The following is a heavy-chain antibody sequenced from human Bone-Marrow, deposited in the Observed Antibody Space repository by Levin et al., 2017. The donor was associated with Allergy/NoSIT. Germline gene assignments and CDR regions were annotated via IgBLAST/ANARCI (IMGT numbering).Heavy chain of an antibody. D-gene: IGHD3-10*01. CDR3: ARSHYVVRGVIIKGDWFDP. CDR1: GFTFSSYG. V-gene: IGHV3-33*01. Sequence: GGSLRLSCAASGFTFSSYGMHWVRQAPGKGLEWVAVIWYDGSNKYYADSVKGRFTISRDNSKNTLYLQMNSLRAEDTAVYYCARSHYVVRGVIIKGDWFDPWGQGTLVTVSS. J-gene: IGHJ5*02. CDR2: IWYDGSNK.